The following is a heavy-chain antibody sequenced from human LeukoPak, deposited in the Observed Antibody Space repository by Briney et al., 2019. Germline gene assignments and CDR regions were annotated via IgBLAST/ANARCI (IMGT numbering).Heavy chain of an antibody. CDR3: TRLHSHLGIHIDY. D-gene: IGHD5-18*01. Sequence: SETLSLTCSVSGGSINTFNYYWGWIRQPPGKGLEWIGSIYYSGSTDYNPSLKSRVTISVDTSKNQFSLKLSSVTAADTAVYYCTRLHSHLGIHIDYWGQGTLVTVSS. CDR1: GGSINTFNYY. CDR2: IYYSGST. V-gene: IGHV4-39*01. J-gene: IGHJ4*02.